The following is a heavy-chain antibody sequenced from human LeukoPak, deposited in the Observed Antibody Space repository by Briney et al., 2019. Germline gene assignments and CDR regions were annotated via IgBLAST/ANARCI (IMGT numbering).Heavy chain of an antibody. V-gene: IGHV3-49*01. Sequence: GRSLRLSCTASGFTFGDYAMSWFRQAPGKGLEWVGFIRSKAYGGTTEYTASVKGRFTISRDDSKSIAYLQMNSLKTEDTAVYYCTRTVGSIAAAASDAFDIWGQGTMVTVSS. CDR1: GFTFGDYA. CDR2: IRSKAYGGTT. J-gene: IGHJ3*02. CDR3: TRTVGSIAAAASDAFDI. D-gene: IGHD6-13*01.